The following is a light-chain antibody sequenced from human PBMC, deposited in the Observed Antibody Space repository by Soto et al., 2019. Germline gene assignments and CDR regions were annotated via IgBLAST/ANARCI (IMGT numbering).Light chain of an antibody. CDR3: QQRYNWPLT. CDR2: AAS. J-gene: IGKJ4*01. CDR1: QSVSSS. Sequence: EIVLTQSPATLSLSPGERATLSCRASQSVSSSLAWYQQRPGQAPRLLIYAASNRATGIPARFSGSGSGTDFTLTISSLGPEDFAIYYCQQRYNWPLTFGGGTKGEIK. V-gene: IGKV3-11*01.